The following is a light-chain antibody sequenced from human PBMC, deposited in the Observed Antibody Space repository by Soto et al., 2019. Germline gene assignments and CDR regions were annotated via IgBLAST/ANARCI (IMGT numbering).Light chain of an antibody. CDR2: DAS. V-gene: IGKV1-5*01. J-gene: IGKJ1*01. CDR1: QTISGW. Sequence: DIQMTQSPSTLSASVGDGVTITCRASQTISGWLAWYQQRPGKAPKLLISDASSLRSGVPSRVSGSGSGTEFTLTISSLQPDDFGSYYCQQYKSYPWTFGHGTKVEV. CDR3: QQYKSYPWT.